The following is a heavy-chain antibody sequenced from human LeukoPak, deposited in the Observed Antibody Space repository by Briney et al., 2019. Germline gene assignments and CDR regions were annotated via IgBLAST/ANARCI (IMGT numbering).Heavy chain of an antibody. J-gene: IGHJ4*02. Sequence: GGSLRLSCAASGFTFSTYSMNWVRQAPGKGLEWVSFISSSSSYIYYADSVKGRFTISRDNAKNSLYLQMNSLGTAVTAVYYCASDHLADNYFDYWGQGILVTVSS. CDR2: ISSSSSYI. V-gene: IGHV3-21*01. CDR1: GFTFSTYS. CDR3: ASDHLADNYFDY.